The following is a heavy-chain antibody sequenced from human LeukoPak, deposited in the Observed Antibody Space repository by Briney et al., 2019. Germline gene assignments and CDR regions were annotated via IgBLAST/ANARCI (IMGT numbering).Heavy chain of an antibody. Sequence: GGSLRLSCAASEFTFSSHHMHWIRQSPGKGLGWVAVIWYDGSNQYYADSVKGRFTISRDNSKDTLYLQMNSLTAEDTALYFCARDWEFRGGRSTSYYFDHWGQGALVTVSS. CDR3: ARDWEFRGGRSTSYYFDH. D-gene: IGHD3-10*01. J-gene: IGHJ4*02. CDR1: EFTFSSHH. V-gene: IGHV3-30*04. CDR2: IWYDGSNQ.